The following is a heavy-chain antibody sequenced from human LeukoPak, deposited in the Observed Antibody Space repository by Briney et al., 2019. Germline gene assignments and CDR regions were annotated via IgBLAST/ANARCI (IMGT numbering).Heavy chain of an antibody. CDR2: SSAYNGNT. CDR3: ARGLEWLTRRHTWFDP. CDR1: SYTFTNYA. V-gene: IGHV1-18*01. Sequence: GASVKVSCKASSYTFTNYAFTWVRQAPGQGLEWMGWSSAYNGNTNYAQKLQVRVTMTTDTSTSTAYMELRSLRSDDTAVYYCARGLEWLTRRHTWFDPWGQGTLVTVSS. J-gene: IGHJ5*02. D-gene: IGHD3-3*01.